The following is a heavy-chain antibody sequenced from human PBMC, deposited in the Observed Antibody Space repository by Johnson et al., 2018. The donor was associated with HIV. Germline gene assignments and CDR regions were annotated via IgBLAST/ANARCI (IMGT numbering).Heavy chain of an antibody. CDR2: ISTSGATI. V-gene: IGHV3-11*04. Sequence: QVQLVESGGGVVKPGGSLRLSCAASGFTFNDYYMSWIRQAPGKGLEWLSYISTSGATIYYADSVKGRFTISRDNAKKSLYLQMNSLRSEATALDYCSRYSTPWGGDYVAYTFDIWGQGTMVTVSS. CDR3: SRYSTPWGGDYVAYTFDI. J-gene: IGHJ3*02. D-gene: IGHD4-17*01. CDR1: GFTFNDYY.